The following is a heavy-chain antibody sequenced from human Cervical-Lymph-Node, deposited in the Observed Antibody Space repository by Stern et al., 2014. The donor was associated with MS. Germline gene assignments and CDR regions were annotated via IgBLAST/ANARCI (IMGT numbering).Heavy chain of an antibody. J-gene: IGHJ3*02. CDR3: ARGVGATWEDAFDI. D-gene: IGHD1-26*01. Sequence: VQLVESGAEVKKPGASVKVSCKASGYTFTSYDMHWVRQAPGQGLEWMGRINPNSGGTNYAPKFQGRVTMTTDTSISTAYMELSRLRSDDTAVYYCARGVGATWEDAFDIWGQGTMVTVSS. CDR1: GYTFTSYD. V-gene: IGHV1-2*06. CDR2: INPNSGGT.